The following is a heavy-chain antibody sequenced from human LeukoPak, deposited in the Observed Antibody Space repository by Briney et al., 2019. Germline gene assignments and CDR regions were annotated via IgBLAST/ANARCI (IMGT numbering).Heavy chain of an antibody. CDR2: IKIKTDGGTT. CDR1: GFKFSDHY. V-gene: IGHV3-15*01. CDR3: TTVGKIYDILTKEALAYYYYYYGMDV. D-gene: IGHD3-9*01. Sequence: PGGSQRLSCAASGFKFSDHYIDWVRHAPGKGLEWVGRIKIKTDGGTTDYAAPVKGRFTISRDDSKNTLYLQMNSLKTEDTAVHYCTTVGKIYDILTKEALAYYYYYYGMDVWGQGTTVTVSS. J-gene: IGHJ6*02.